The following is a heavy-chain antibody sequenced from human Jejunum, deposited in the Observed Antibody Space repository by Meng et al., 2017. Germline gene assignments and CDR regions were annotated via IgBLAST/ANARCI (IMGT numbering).Heavy chain of an antibody. CDR3: ARDLLGPAIAASGYFDP. Sequence: QVHLQGSGPGLVKPSGTLSLTCAVSGGSISDSNWWSWVRQPPGKGLEWIGEIYHTGSTNYNPSLKSRVTMSLDKSKNQFFLDLTSVTAADTAVYYCARDLLGPAIAASGYFDPWGQGTLVTVSS. D-gene: IGHD5-12*01. V-gene: IGHV4-4*02. J-gene: IGHJ5*02. CDR2: IYHTGST. CDR1: GGSISDSNW.